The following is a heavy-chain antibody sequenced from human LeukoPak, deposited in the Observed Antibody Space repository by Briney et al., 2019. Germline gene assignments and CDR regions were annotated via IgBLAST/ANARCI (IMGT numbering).Heavy chain of an antibody. D-gene: IGHD2-2*01. CDR1: GYSISSGYY. V-gene: IGHV4-38-2*02. J-gene: IGHJ4*02. Sequence: MTSETLSLTCTVSGYSISSGYYWGWIRQPPGKGLEWIGSIYHSGSTYYNPSLKSRVTISVDTSKNQFSLKLSSVTAADTAVYYCAREALVPARSFDYWGQGTLVTVSS. CDR3: AREALVPARSFDY. CDR2: IYHSGST.